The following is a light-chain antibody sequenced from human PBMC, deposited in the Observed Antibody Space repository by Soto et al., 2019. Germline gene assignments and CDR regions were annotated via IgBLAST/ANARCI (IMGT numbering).Light chain of an antibody. V-gene: IGLV2-23*02. CDR2: EVS. CDR3: CSYAGSSTFYV. CDR1: SSDVGSYNL. Sequence: SVVSPPGSETVSIAQSAAFSKKGTSSDVGSYNLVSWYQQHPGKAPKLMIYEVSKRPSGVSNRFSGSKSGNTASLTISGLQAEDEADYYCCSYAGSSTFYVFGTVTKVTVL. J-gene: IGLJ1*01.